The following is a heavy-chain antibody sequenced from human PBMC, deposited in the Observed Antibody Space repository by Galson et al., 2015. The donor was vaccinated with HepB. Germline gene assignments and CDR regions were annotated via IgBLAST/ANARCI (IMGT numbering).Heavy chain of an antibody. V-gene: IGHV3-21*01. CDR2: ISSSSNYI. CDR1: GFTFSSYS. CDR3: ARDQAGMARLDYYYMDV. D-gene: IGHD1-1*01. Sequence: SLRLSCAASGFTFSSYSMNWVRQAPGKGLEWVSSISSSSNYIYYADSLKGRFTISRDNAKNSLYLQMNSLRAGDTAVYYCARDQAGMARLDYYYMDVWGKGTTVTVSS. J-gene: IGHJ6*03.